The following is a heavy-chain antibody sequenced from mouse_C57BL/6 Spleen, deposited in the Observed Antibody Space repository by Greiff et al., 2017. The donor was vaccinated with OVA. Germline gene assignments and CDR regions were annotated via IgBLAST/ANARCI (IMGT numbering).Heavy chain of an antibody. J-gene: IGHJ4*01. CDR3: ARGGIYYDYYYAMDY. CDR1: GYTFTDHT. V-gene: IGHV1-78*01. D-gene: IGHD2-4*01. CDR2: IYPSDGST. Sequence: VKLQESDAELVKPGASVKISCKASGYTFTDHTIHWMKQRPEQGLEWIGYIYPSDGSTKYNEKFKGKATLTADKSSSTAYMQLNSLTSEDSAVYFEARGGIYYDYYYAMDYWGQGTSVTVSA.